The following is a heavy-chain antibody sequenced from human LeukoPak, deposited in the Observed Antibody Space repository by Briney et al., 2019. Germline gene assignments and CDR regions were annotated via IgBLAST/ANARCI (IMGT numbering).Heavy chain of an antibody. J-gene: IGHJ3*02. CDR3: AGPWPRYYYGSGSYQAFDI. Sequence: SETLSLTCTVSGGSISSYYWSWLRQPPGKGLEWIGYIYCSGSTNYNPSLKSRVTISVDTSKNQFSLKLSSVTAADMAVYYCAGPWPRYYYGSGSYQAFDIWGQGTMVTVSS. V-gene: IGHV4-59*01. CDR2: IYCSGST. CDR1: GGSISSYY. D-gene: IGHD3-10*01.